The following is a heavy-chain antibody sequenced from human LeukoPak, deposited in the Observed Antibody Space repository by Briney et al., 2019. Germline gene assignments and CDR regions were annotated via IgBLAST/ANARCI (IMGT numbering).Heavy chain of an antibody. J-gene: IGHJ4*02. CDR1: GFTFSNAW. CDR2: ICANDGNT. D-gene: IGHD6-19*01. CDR3: AKHHRPVAGRGIYYFDY. Sequence: GVSLRLSCAASGFTFSNAWMNWVRQAPGKGLEWVSVICANDGNTYYADAVKGRFTISRDNSKDTLYLQMDSLRAEDTAVYYCAKHHRPVAGRGIYYFDYWGQGTLVTVSS. V-gene: IGHV3-23*01.